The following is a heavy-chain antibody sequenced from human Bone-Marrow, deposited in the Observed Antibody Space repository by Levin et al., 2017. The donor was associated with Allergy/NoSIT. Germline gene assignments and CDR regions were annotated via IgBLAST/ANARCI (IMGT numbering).Heavy chain of an antibody. J-gene: IGHJ5*02. CDR3: VRSNINNWFDP. V-gene: IGHV6-1*01. CDR2: TYFRSKWFY. CDR1: GDSISSNTAA. Sequence: SPTLSLPCAISGDSISSNTAAWSWIRQSPSRGFEWLGRTYFRSKWFYEYEVSVKSRISINADAAKNQFSLQLNSVTPEDTAVYYCVRSNINNWFDPWGQGILVIVSS. D-gene: IGHD2/OR15-2a*01.